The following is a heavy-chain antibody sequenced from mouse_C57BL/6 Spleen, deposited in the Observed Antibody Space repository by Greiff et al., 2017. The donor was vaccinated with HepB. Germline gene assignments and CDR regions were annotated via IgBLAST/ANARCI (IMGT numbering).Heavy chain of an antibody. J-gene: IGHJ4*01. CDR2: IYPGSGST. CDR1: GYTFTSYW. Sequence: VKLKQPGAELVKPGASVKMSCKASGYTFTSYWITWVKQRPGQGLEWIGDIYPGSGSTNYNEKFKSKATLTVDTSSSTAYMQLSSLTSEDSAVYYCAREGYRAMDYWGQGTSVTVSS. V-gene: IGHV1-55*01. CDR3: AREGYRAMDY. D-gene: IGHD2-2*01.